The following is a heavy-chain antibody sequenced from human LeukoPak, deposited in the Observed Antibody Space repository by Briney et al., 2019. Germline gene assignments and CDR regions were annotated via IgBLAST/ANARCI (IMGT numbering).Heavy chain of an antibody. CDR1: GASISGYF. CDR3: AREPTSGREPTSGRPLDY. J-gene: IGHJ4*02. V-gene: IGHV4-4*07. D-gene: IGHD5-12*01. Sequence: PSETLSLTCTVSGASISGYFWSWGRQPAGKGLEGIGRIFSSGTNNYYPSLTSRVSLSLDTPKNHFSLNLTSVTAADTAVYYCAREPTSGREPTSGRPLDYWGQETLVTVSS. CDR2: IFSSGTN.